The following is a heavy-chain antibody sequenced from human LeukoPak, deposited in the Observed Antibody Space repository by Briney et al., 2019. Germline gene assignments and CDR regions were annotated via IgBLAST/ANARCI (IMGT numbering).Heavy chain of an antibody. Sequence: SETLSLTCAVYGGSFSGYYWSWIRQPPGKGLEWIGVINHSGSTNYNPSLKSRVTISVDTSKNQFSLKLSSVTAADTAVYYCARGPRSGSYRFYYYYMDVWGKGTTVTVSS. CDR2: INHSGST. D-gene: IGHD1-26*01. J-gene: IGHJ6*03. CDR3: ARGPRSGSYRFYYYYMDV. CDR1: GGSFSGYY. V-gene: IGHV4-34*01.